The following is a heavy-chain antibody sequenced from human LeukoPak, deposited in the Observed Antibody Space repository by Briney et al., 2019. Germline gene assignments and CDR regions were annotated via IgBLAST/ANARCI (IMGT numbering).Heavy chain of an antibody. D-gene: IGHD5-18*01. J-gene: IGHJ3*02. CDR1: GFTFSSYG. CDR2: ISYDGSNK. V-gene: IGHV3-30*03. CDR3: ARAHRPWIQLWSYHYDAFDI. Sequence: PGGSLRLSCAASGFTFSSYGMHWVRQAPGKGLEWVAVISYDGSNKYYADSVKGRFTISRDNSKNTLYLQMNSLRAEDTAVYYCARAHRPWIQLWSYHYDAFDIWGQGTMVTVSS.